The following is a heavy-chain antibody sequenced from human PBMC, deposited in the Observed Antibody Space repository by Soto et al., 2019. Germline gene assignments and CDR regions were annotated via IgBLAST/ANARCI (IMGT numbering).Heavy chain of an antibody. CDR2: ISGSGSTI. Sequence: GGSLRLSCAASGFTFSSYAVSWVRQAPGKGPEWISSISGSGSTIYYADSVKGRFAISRDNSKNTLYLQMSSLRAEDTAVYYCAKVFYYYDSSGYYYFDYWGQGTLVTVSS. J-gene: IGHJ4*02. CDR1: GFTFSSYA. D-gene: IGHD3-22*01. CDR3: AKVFYYYDSSGYYYFDY. V-gene: IGHV3-23*01.